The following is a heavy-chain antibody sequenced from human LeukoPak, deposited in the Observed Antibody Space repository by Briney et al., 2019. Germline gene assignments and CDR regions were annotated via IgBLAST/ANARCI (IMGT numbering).Heavy chain of an antibody. CDR1: GFTFSDYY. V-gene: IGHV3-11*06. D-gene: IGHD5-18*01. J-gene: IGHJ6*04. CDR3: ARDQKAMVTGYPLAFYYHYGMDV. Sequence: PGGSLRLSCAASGFTFSDYYMSWIRQAPGKGLEWVSYISSSSSYTNYADSVKGRFTISRDNAKNSLYLQMNSLRAEDTAVYYCARDQKAMVTGYPLAFYYHYGMDVWGKGTTVTVSS. CDR2: ISSSSSYT.